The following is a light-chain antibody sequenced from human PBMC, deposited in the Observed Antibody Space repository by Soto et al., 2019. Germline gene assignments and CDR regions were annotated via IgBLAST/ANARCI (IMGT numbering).Light chain of an antibody. CDR2: KVS. V-gene: IGKV2-30*01. CDR3: MQGSNWPLT. J-gene: IGKJ4*01. Sequence: DVVMTQSPLSLPVTLGQPASISCRSIQSLEYRDGNIYLNWFHQRPGQSPRRLIYKVSNRDSGVPDRFSGSGSDTDFTLKISRVEADDVGVYYCMQGSNWPLTFGGGTKVEIK. CDR1: QSLEYRDGNIY.